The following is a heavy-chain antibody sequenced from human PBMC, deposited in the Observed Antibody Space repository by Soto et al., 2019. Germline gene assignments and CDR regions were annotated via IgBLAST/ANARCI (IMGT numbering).Heavy chain of an antibody. J-gene: IGHJ5*02. CDR3: ARDRITMVRGVIGWTWFDP. CDR2: INPHSGGT. Sequence: QVQLVQSGAEVKEPGASVKVSCKASGYTFTGYYMHWVRQAPGQGLEWMGCINPHSGGTNYAQKFQGRVTMTRDTSITTAYMELTRLRSDDTAVYYCARDRITMVRGVIGWTWFDPWGQGTLLTVSS. D-gene: IGHD3-10*01. CDR1: GYTFTGYY. V-gene: IGHV1-2*02.